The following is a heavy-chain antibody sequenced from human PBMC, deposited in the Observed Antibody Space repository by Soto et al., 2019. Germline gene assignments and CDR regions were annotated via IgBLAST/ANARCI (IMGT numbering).Heavy chain of an antibody. CDR2: ISSSSSTI. V-gene: IGHV3-48*02. CDR1: GFTFSSYS. CDR3: ARDRTLEWLFSVDYYYGMDV. D-gene: IGHD3-3*01. Sequence: EVQLVESGGGLVQPGGSLRLSCAASGFTFSSYSMNWVRQAPGKGLEWVSYISSSSSTIYYADSVKGRFTISRDNAKNSLYLQMNSRRDEDTAVYYCARDRTLEWLFSVDYYYGMDVWGQGTTVTVSS. J-gene: IGHJ6*02.